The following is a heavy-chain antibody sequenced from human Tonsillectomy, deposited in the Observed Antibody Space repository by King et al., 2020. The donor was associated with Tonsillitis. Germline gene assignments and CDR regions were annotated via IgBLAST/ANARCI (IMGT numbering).Heavy chain of an antibody. D-gene: IGHD3-10*01. CDR3: AKALGDYYYYYAMDV. CDR2: ISWHSGSI. V-gene: IGHV3-9*01. J-gene: IGHJ6*02. Sequence: VQLVQSGGGLVQPDRSLRLSCAASGFTFDDYAMHWVRQAPGKGLEWVSGISWHSGSIGYAASVKGRFIISRDNAKNSLYLQMYSLRAEDSALYYCAKALGDYYYYYAMDVWGQGTTVTVSS. CDR1: GFTFDDYA.